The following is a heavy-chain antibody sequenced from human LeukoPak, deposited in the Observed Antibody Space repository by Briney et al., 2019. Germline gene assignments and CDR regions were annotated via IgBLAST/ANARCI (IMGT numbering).Heavy chain of an antibody. CDR1: AYTFTDYY. CDR3: ARDRPNNWFDP. V-gene: IGHV1-2*02. J-gene: IGHJ5*02. Sequence: GASVKVSCKASAYTFTDYYIHWLRQAPGQGLEWVGYINPNSGVTNSAQKFQGRVTLTRDTSIATAYMELNRLTSDDTALYYCARDRPNNWFDPWGQGTLVTVSS. CDR2: INPNSGVT.